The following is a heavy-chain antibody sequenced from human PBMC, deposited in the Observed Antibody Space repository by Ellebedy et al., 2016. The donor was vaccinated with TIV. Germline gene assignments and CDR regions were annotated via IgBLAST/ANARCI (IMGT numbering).Heavy chain of an antibody. J-gene: IGHJ6*02. CDR3: AKDYSGLHGMDV. Sequence: GESLKISCAASGFTFSAYAMSWVRQAPGMGLEWVSVMSGGGDLIYYADSVKGRFTISRDNSKNTLYLQMNSLRAEDTAVYYCAKDYSGLHGMDVWGQGTTVTVSS. CDR2: MSGGGDLI. CDR1: GFTFSAYA. V-gene: IGHV3-23*01. D-gene: IGHD1-26*01.